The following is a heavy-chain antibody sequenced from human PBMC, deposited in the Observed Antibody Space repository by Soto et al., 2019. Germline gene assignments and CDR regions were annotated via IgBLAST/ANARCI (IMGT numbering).Heavy chain of an antibody. J-gene: IGHJ4*02. V-gene: IGHV1-46*01. Sequence: QVQLVQSGAEVKKPGASVKVSCKASGYIFTNHYIHWVRQAPGQGLEWMGIINPSGGSTNYLQKFQGRITMTRETSTSPVYMELSSLRSEDTAVYFCARADYYDSSGFYYDCWGQGSLVTVSS. CDR3: ARADYYDSSGFYYDC. CDR2: INPSGGST. D-gene: IGHD3-22*01. CDR1: GYIFTNHY.